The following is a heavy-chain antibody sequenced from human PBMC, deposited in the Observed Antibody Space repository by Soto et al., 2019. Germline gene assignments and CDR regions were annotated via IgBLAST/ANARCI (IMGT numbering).Heavy chain of an antibody. D-gene: IGHD2-21*01. V-gene: IGHV4-61*08. CDR2: IYYSGST. CDR1: GGSVNSGAYY. CDR3: TRGGDAYKNGH. Sequence: SETLCLTCTVPGGSVNSGAYYWSWIRQPPGKGLEWIGYIYYSGSTNYHPSLKSRVTISVDTSKNQFSLKLTSVNAADTAVYYCTRGGDAYKNGHWGQGTLVTVSS. J-gene: IGHJ4*02.